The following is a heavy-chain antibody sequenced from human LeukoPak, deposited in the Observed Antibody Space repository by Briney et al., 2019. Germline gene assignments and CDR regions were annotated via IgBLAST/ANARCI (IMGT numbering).Heavy chain of an antibody. D-gene: IGHD1-26*01. CDR2: VDPEDGET. Sequence: ASVKVSCKVSGYTFTDYYMHWVQQAPGKGLEWMGLVDPEDGETIYAEKFQGRVTITADTSTDTAYMELSSLSSEHTAVYYCATENFEVGATLLDYWGQGTLVTVSS. V-gene: IGHV1-69-2*01. CDR3: ATENFEVGATLLDY. CDR1: GYTFTDYY. J-gene: IGHJ4*02.